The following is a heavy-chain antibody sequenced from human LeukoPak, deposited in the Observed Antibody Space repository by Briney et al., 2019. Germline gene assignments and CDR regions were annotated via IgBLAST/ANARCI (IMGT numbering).Heavy chain of an antibody. Sequence: PGGSLRLSCAASGFIFSTYWMHWVRQAPGKGLVWVSPINTDGSSTAYAASVKGRFTISRDNTKNILYLQMNSLSAEDTALYYCARERVGSDYYGLDIWGQGTTVSVSS. D-gene: IGHD6-25*01. J-gene: IGHJ6*02. CDR1: GFIFSTYW. V-gene: IGHV3-74*01. CDR2: INTDGSST. CDR3: ARERVGSDYYGLDI.